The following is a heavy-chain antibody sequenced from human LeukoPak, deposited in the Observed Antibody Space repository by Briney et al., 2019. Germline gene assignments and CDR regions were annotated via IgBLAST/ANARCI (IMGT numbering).Heavy chain of an antibody. Sequence: ASVKVSCKASGGTFSSYAISWVRQAPGQGLEWMGGIIPIFGTANYAQKFQGRVTITADESTSTAYMELSSLRSEDTAVYYCASTMIVGSHFDYWGQGTLVTVSS. CDR2: IIPIFGTA. J-gene: IGHJ4*02. V-gene: IGHV1-69*13. D-gene: IGHD3-22*01. CDR1: GGTFSSYA. CDR3: ASTMIVGSHFDY.